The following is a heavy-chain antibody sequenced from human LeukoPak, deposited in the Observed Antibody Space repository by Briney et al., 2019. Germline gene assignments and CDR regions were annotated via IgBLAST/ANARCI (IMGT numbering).Heavy chain of an antibody. CDR1: GFTFSSYS. CDR3: ARRGQLLPYNWFDP. D-gene: IGHD2-2*01. J-gene: IGHJ5*02. CDR2: ISSSSSTI. Sequence: GGSLRLSCAASGFTFSSYSMNWVRQAPGKGLEWVSYISSSSSTIYYADSVKGRFTISRDNAKNSLYLQMNSLRAEDTAVYYCARRGQLLPYNWFDPWGQGTLVTVSS. V-gene: IGHV3-48*04.